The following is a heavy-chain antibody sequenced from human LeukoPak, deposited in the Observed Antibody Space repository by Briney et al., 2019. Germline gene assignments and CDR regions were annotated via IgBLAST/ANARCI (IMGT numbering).Heavy chain of an antibody. CDR1: GFTFSSSA. D-gene: IGHD2-8*01. CDR2: ISGSGETI. V-gene: IGHV3-23*01. J-gene: IGHJ4*02. CDR3: AKVVVSGNGDYFDF. Sequence: GGSLRLSCAASGFTFSSSAMAWVRLAPGKGLEWVSSISGSGETIHYADSVKGRFPICRDNSKSTLSLQMNSLRAEDTAIYYCAKVVVSGNGDYFDFWGQGTLVTVAS.